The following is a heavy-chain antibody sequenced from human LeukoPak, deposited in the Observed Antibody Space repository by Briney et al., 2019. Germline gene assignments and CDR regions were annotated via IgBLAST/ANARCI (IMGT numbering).Heavy chain of an antibody. V-gene: IGHV3-74*01. CDR2: INSDGSST. D-gene: IGHD3-3*01. Sequence: GGSLRLSCAASGFTFSSYWMHWVRQAPGKGLVWVSRINSDGSSTSYADSVKGRFTISRDNTKNTLYLQMNSLRAEDTAVYYCARNIGSGYDFWGGYSLFDYWGQGTLVAVSS. CDR3: ARNIGSGYDFWGGYSLFDY. J-gene: IGHJ4*02. CDR1: GFTFSSYW.